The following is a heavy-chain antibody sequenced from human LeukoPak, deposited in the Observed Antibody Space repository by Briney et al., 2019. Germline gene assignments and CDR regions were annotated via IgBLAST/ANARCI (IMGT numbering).Heavy chain of an antibody. Sequence: GGSLRLSCAASGSIFSSYWMSWVRQAPGKGLQWVANIKQDGSEEVYVDSVKGRFTISRDNAKNSLFLQMNTLRAEDTAVYYCARDPYSSTWSYGMDVWGQGTTVTVSS. J-gene: IGHJ6*02. V-gene: IGHV3-7*05. D-gene: IGHD6-6*01. CDR3: ARDPYSSTWSYGMDV. CDR1: GSIFSSYW. CDR2: IKQDGSEE.